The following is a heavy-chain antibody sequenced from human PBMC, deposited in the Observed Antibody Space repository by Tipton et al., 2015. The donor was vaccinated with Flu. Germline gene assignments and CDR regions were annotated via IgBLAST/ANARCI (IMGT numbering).Heavy chain of an antibody. CDR3: ARAGYSYGLLGYYYGMDV. J-gene: IGHJ6*02. V-gene: IGHV3-21*01. CDR2: ISSSSSYI. CDR1: GFTFSSYS. D-gene: IGHD5-18*01. Sequence: SLRLSCAASGFTFSSYSMNWVRQAPGKGLEWVSSISSSSSYIYYADSVKGRFTISRDNAKNSLYLQMNSLRAEDTAVYYCARAGYSYGLLGYYYGMDVWGQGTTVTVSS.